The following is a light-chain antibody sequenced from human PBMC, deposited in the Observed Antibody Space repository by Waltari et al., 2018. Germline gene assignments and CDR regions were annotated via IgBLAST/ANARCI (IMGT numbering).Light chain of an antibody. Sequence: QSVLTKPPSASGAPGQRVTISCTGSSSNIGSGYAVHWYQQFPGTAPKVLIYGNTERPSWVPDRFSGSNSGASASLAISGLQAEDEADYYCQSYDRSLVGSWVFGGGTKLTVL. V-gene: IGLV1-40*01. J-gene: IGLJ3*02. CDR3: QSYDRSLVGSWV. CDR1: SSNIGSGYA. CDR2: GNT.